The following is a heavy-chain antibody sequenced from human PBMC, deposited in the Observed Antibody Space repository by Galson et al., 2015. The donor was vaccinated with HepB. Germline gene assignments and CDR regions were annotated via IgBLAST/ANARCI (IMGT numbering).Heavy chain of an antibody. Sequence: SLRLSCAASGFTFSSYGMHWVRQAPGKGLEWVAVIWYDGSNKYYADSVKGRFTISRDNSKNTLYLQMNSLRAEDTAVYYCARGNCSGGSCYFGHWFDPWGQGTLVTVSS. CDR3: ARGNCSGGSCYFGHWFDP. CDR1: GFTFSSYG. CDR2: IWYDGSNK. J-gene: IGHJ5*02. V-gene: IGHV3-33*01. D-gene: IGHD2-15*01.